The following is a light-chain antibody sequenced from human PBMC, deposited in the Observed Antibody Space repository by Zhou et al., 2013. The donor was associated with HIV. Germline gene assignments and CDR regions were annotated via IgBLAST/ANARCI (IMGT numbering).Light chain of an antibody. J-gene: IGKJ1*01. CDR1: QSVSSNY. V-gene: IGKV3-20*01. CDR3: QQYATSPWT. CDR2: GAS. Sequence: PGERATFSCRASQSVSSNYLAWYQQKPGQAPRLLIYGASSRATGIPDRFSGSGSGTDFTLTISRLEPEDFAVYHCQQYATSPWTFGQGTKVEIK.